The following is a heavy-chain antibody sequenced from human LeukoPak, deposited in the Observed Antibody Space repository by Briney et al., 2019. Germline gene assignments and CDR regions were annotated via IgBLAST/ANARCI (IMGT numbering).Heavy chain of an antibody. CDR1: GYTFTSYD. CDR3: ARGRRRCSGGSCYPSWYFDL. V-gene: IGHV1-8*01. J-gene: IGHJ2*01. Sequence: ASVKVSCKASGYTFTSYDINWVRQATGQGLEWMGWMNPNSGNTGYAQKFQGRVTMTRNTSISTAYMELSSLRSEDTAVYYCARGRRRCSGGSCYPSWYFDLWGRGTLVTVSS. CDR2: MNPNSGNT. D-gene: IGHD2-15*01.